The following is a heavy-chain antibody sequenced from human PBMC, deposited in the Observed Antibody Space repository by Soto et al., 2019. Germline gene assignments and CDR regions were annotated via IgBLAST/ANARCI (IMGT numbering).Heavy chain of an antibody. Sequence: QVQLVESGGGVVQPGRSLRLSCAASGFTFSSYAMHWVRQAPGKGLEWVAVISYDGSNKYCADSVKGRFTISRDNSKNTLYLQMNSLRAEDTAVYYCAREVAIAAAGFLYFDYWGQGTLVTVSS. J-gene: IGHJ4*02. V-gene: IGHV3-30-3*01. CDR2: ISYDGSNK. CDR1: GFTFSSYA. D-gene: IGHD6-13*01. CDR3: AREVAIAAAGFLYFDY.